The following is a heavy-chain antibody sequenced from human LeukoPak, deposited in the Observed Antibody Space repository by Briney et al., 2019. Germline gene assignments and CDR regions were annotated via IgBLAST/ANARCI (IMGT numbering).Heavy chain of an antibody. CDR3: TQKTAYEILTGYDFDY. CDR1: GYTFTSYG. D-gene: IGHD3-9*01. V-gene: IGHV1-18*04. CDR2: ISAYNGNT. J-gene: IGHJ4*02. Sequence: ASLKVSCKASGYTFTSYGISWVRQAPGQGLECMGLISAYNGNTNYAQKLQGRVTMTTDTSTSTAYMELRSLRSDDTAVFFCTQKTAYEILTGYDFDYWGQGTLVTVSS.